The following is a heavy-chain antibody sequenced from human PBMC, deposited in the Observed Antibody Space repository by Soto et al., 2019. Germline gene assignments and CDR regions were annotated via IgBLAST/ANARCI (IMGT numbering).Heavy chain of an antibody. CDR1: GGRFSSYA. V-gene: IGHV1-69*01. Sequence: VKVSWKASGGRFSSYAFSWVRQAPGQGLEWMGGIIPFFGTTNYAQTFQGRATITADESTSTAYMELSSLRSEDTAMYYCARLDYISRGGSYYFYGTDVWGQATTVTVSS. CDR3: ARLDYISRGGSYYFYGTDV. D-gene: IGHD3-3*02. CDR2: IIPFFGTT. J-gene: IGHJ6*02.